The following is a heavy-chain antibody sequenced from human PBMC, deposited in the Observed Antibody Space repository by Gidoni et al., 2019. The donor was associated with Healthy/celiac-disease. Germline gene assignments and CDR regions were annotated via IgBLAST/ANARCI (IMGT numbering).Heavy chain of an antibody. J-gene: IGHJ3*02. V-gene: IGHV3-9*01. CDR1: GFTFDDYA. CDR3: AKDRVDTATFDAFDI. D-gene: IGHD5-18*01. Sequence: EVQLVESGGGLVQPGRSLRLSCAASGFTFDDYAMHWVRQAPGKGLEWVSGISWNSGNIGYADSVKGRFTISRDNAKNSLNLQMNSLRPEDTALYHCAKDRVDTATFDAFDIWGQGTMVTVSS. CDR2: ISWNSGNI.